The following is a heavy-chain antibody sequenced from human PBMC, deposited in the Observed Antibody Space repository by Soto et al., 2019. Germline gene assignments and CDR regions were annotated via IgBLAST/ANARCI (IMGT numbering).Heavy chain of an antibody. V-gene: IGHV3-9*01. J-gene: IGHJ6*03. CDR2: ISWNSGSI. Sequence: GGSLRHTCADSGFTFDDYAMHWVRQAPGKGLEWVSGISWNSGSIGYADSVKGRFTISRDNAKNSLYLQMNSLRAEDTALYYCAKSAHGDYYYYYMDVWGKGTTVTVSS. CDR3: AKSAHGDYYYYYMDV. D-gene: IGHD3-3*01. CDR1: GFTFDDYA.